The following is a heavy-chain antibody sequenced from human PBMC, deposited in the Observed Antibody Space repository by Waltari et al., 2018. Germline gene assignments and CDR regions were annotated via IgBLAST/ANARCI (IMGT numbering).Heavy chain of an antibody. CDR2: ISSSSSTI. CDR1: GFTFSSYS. Sequence: EVQLVESGGGLVQPGGSLRLSCAASGFTFSSYSMNWVRQAPGKGLEWVSYISSSSSTIYYAESVKGRFTISRDNAKNSLYLQMNSLRAEDTAVYYCAIGPYYFDYWGQGTLVTVSS. J-gene: IGHJ4*02. V-gene: IGHV3-48*04. CDR3: AIGPYYFDY.